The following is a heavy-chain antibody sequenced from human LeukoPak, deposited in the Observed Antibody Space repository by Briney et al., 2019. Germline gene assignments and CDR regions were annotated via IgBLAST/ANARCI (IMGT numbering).Heavy chain of an antibody. CDR2: IYSGGGT. V-gene: IGHV3-53*01. CDR1: RFTVNSNY. D-gene: IGHD3-10*01. J-gene: IGHJ4*02. Sequence: GGSLTLSCAASRFTVNSNYMSWVRQAPGKGLEGVSDIYSGGGTYDAGSEKGRFTMYRDNSKYRLYLKMDSLRAEDRAGYYCAKDLGGEGGSGFPGYWGQGTLLTVAS. CDR3: AKDLGGEGGSGFPGY.